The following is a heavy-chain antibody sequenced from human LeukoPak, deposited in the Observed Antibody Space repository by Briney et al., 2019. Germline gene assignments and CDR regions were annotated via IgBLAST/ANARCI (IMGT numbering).Heavy chain of an antibody. CDR2: TSSDGRSK. CDR1: GITFSSYV. J-gene: IGHJ4*02. CDR3: AKDRLVGATYFDY. V-gene: IGHV3-30*18. D-gene: IGHD1-26*01. Sequence: GGSLRLSCEASGITFSSYVMHWVRQAPGKGLEWVAVTSSDGRSKHYADSVKGRFTISRDNSKNTLYLQMNSLRAEDTAVYYCAKDRLVGATYFDYWGQGTLVTVSS.